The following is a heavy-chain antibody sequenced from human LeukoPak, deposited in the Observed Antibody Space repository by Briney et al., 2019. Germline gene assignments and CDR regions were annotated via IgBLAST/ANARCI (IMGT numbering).Heavy chain of an antibody. J-gene: IGHJ4*02. V-gene: IGHV3-7*01. Sequence: PGGSLRLSCAASGFSFSSYRMNWVRQAPGKGLEWVANIKQDGSAKYYVDSVKGRFTISRDNAKNSLYLQMNSLRAEDTAVYYCARQYCSGGSCLTYFDYWGQGTLVTVSS. CDR2: IKQDGSAK. D-gene: IGHD2-15*01. CDR1: GFSFSSYR. CDR3: ARQYCSGGSCLTYFDY.